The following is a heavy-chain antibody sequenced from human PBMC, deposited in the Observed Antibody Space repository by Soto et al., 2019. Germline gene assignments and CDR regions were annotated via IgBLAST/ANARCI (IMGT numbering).Heavy chain of an antibody. Sequence: PGGSLRLSCAASGFTFSSYAMHWVRQAPGKGLEWVAVISYDGSNKYYADSVKGRFTISRDNSKNTLYLQMNSLRAEDTAVYYCARGPHNGDVWGQGTTVTVSS. CDR3: ARGPHNGDV. CDR1: GFTFSSYA. CDR2: ISYDGSNK. J-gene: IGHJ6*02. D-gene: IGHD2-8*01. V-gene: IGHV3-30-3*01.